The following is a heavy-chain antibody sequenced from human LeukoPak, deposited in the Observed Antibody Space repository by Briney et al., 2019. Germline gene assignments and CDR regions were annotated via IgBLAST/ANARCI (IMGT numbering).Heavy chain of an antibody. CDR3: ASSRITMVRGVIGAFDI. V-gene: IGHV3-74*01. D-gene: IGHD3-10*01. Sequence: GGSLRLSCAASGFTFSSHWMHWVRQAPGKGLVWVSRINSDGSGTRYADSVKGRFTISRDNAKNTLYLQMNSLRAEDTAVYYCASSRITMVRGVIGAFDIWGQGTMVTVSS. CDR2: INSDGSGT. J-gene: IGHJ3*02. CDR1: GFTFSSHW.